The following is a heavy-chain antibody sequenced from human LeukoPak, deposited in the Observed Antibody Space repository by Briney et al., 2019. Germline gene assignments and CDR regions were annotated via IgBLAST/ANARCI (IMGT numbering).Heavy chain of an antibody. CDR3: AREGNCSGGSCYYSDY. V-gene: IGHV1-46*01. Sequence: ASVKVSCKASGGTFSSYYMHWVRQAPGQGLEWMGIINPSGGSTSYAQKFQGRVTMTRDMSTSTVYMELSSLRSEDTAVYYCAREGNCSGGSCYYSDYWGQGTLVTVSS. J-gene: IGHJ4*02. D-gene: IGHD2-15*01. CDR2: INPSGGST. CDR1: GGTFSSYY.